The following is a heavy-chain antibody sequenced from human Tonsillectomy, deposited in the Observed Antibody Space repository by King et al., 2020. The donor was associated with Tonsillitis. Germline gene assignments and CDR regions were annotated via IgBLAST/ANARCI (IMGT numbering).Heavy chain of an antibody. Sequence: QLVQSGGGLVQPGRSLRLSCAASGFTFDDYAMHWVRQAPGKGLEWVSGISWNSGSIGYSDSVKGRFTISRDNAKNSLYLQMNSLRAEDTALYYCAKDRGIAAAGGFDYWGQGTLVTVSS. CDR1: GFTFDDYA. J-gene: IGHJ4*02. D-gene: IGHD6-13*01. CDR2: ISWNSGSI. V-gene: IGHV3-9*01. CDR3: AKDRGIAAAGGFDY.